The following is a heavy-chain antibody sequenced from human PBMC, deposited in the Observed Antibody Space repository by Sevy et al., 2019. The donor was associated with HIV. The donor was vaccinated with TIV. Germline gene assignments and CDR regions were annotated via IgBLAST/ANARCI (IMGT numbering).Heavy chain of an antibody. V-gene: IGHV3-30*02. CDR2: VWYDGSKI. D-gene: IGHD5-12*01. CDR1: GFTFSNYA. Sequence: GGSLRLSCAASGFTFSNYAMHWVLQAPGKGLAWVALVWYDGSKIFYPDSVKVRFTISRDNSESTLYLQMNSLRAEDTALYHCAKGGPNSGYDYYFDYWGQGTLVTVSS. J-gene: IGHJ4*02. CDR3: AKGGPNSGYDYYFDY.